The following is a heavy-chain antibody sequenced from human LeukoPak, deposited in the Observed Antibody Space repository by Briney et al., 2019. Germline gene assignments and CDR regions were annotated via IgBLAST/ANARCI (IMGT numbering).Heavy chain of an antibody. Sequence: PSGTLSLTCAVSGDSFSSNNWWGWVRQPPGRGVEWIRQIYHSGTTDYNPSLRGRVTISVDKSKKQFSLQLSSVTAADTAVYYCARDSQSREFDYWGQGTMVTVSS. J-gene: IGHJ4*02. CDR3: ARDSQSREFDY. CDR2: IYHSGTT. CDR1: GDSFSSNNW. D-gene: IGHD6-13*01. V-gene: IGHV4-4*02.